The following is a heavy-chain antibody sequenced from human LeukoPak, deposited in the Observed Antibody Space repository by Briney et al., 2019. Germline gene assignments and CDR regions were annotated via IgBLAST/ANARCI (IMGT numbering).Heavy chain of an antibody. CDR3: ASGDSSGFDI. J-gene: IGHJ3*02. D-gene: IGHD3-22*01. V-gene: IGHV4-59*01. Sequence: ETLSLTCTVSGGSISSYYWSWIRQPPGKGLEWIGYIYYSGSTNYYPSLKSRVTISVDTSKNQFSLKLSSVTAADTAGYYCASGDSSGFDIWGQGTMVTVSS. CDR2: IYYSGST. CDR1: GGSISSYY.